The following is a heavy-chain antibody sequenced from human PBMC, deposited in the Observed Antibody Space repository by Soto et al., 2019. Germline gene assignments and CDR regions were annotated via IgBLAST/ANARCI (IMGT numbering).Heavy chain of an antibody. CDR1: GGTFSSYS. CDR3: ARDGGRHSGGIDY. V-gene: IGHV1-69*01. J-gene: IGHJ4*02. D-gene: IGHD1-26*01. CDR2: IIPIFGTA. Sequence: QVQLVQSGAAVKKPGSSVKVSCKASGGTFSSYSINWVRQAPGQGLEWMGEIIPIFGTANYAQKFQGRVTITADESTSTAYMYLSSLSSEDTAVYYCARDGGRHSGGIDYWGQGTLVTVSS.